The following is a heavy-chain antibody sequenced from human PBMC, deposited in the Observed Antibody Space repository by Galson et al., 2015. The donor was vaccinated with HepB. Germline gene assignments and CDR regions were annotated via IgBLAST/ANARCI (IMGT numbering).Heavy chain of an antibody. J-gene: IGHJ4*02. CDR3: AATPIFGVVMKDDY. V-gene: IGHV1-24*01. CDR1: GYTLTELS. Sequence: SVKVSCEVSGYTLTELSMHWVRQAPGKGLEWMGGFDPEDGETIYAQKFQGRVTMTEDTSTDTAYMELSSLRSEDTAVYYCAATPIFGVVMKDDYWGQGTLVTVSS. D-gene: IGHD3-3*01. CDR2: FDPEDGET.